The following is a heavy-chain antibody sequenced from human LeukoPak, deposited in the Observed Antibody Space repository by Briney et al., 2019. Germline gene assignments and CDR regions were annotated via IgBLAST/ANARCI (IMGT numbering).Heavy chain of an antibody. V-gene: IGHV3-15*01. CDR1: GFTFSNAW. Sequence: RSGGSLRLSCAASGFTFSNAWMTWVRQAPGKGLEWVGRMQSKTDGGAKDYAAPVKGRFTISRDDSKNTLYLQMDSLKTEDTAVYYCTTLSSRTKNDYWGQGTLVTVSS. J-gene: IGHJ4*02. CDR3: TTLSSRTKNDY. CDR2: MQSKTDGGAK. D-gene: IGHD3-16*01.